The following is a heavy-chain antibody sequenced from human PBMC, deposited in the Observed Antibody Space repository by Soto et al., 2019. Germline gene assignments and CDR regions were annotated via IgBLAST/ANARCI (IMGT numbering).Heavy chain of an antibody. D-gene: IGHD3-3*01. CDR2: ISAYNGNT. CDR3: ARDTIFGVVIIRLGMDV. CDR1: GYTFTSYG. Sequence: ASVKVSCKASGYTFTSYGISWVRQAPGQGLEWMGWISAYNGNTNYAQKLQGRVTMTTDTSTSTAYMELRSLRSDDTAVYYCARDTIFGVVIIRLGMDVWGQGTTVTVSS. V-gene: IGHV1-18*01. J-gene: IGHJ6*02.